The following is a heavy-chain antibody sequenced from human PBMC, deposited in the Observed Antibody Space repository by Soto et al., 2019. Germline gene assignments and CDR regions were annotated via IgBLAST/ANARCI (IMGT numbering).Heavy chain of an antibody. D-gene: IGHD3-3*01. V-gene: IGHV4-30-2*01. CDR3: ARGEYGIFGFDP. CDR1: GGSISSGGYS. CDR2: IYHSGST. J-gene: IGHJ5*02. Sequence: QLQLQESGSRLVKPSQTLSLTCAVSGGSISSGGYSWSWIRQPPGKGLEWIGYIYHSGSTYYNPSLKSRVTISVDRSKNQFSLKLSSVTAADTAVYYCARGEYGIFGFDPWGQGTLVTVSS.